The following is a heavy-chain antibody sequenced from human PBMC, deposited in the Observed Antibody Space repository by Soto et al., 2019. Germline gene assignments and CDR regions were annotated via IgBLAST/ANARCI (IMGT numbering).Heavy chain of an antibody. D-gene: IGHD3-3*01. V-gene: IGHV4-31*03. CDR3: ARDLFHDFWTGFDP. CDR2: ISYSGST. Sequence: QVQLQESGPGLVKPSQTLSLTCTVSGGSISSGGYYWSWIRQYPGKGLEGIGYISYSGSTYYNPSLKSRVTISVDTSKSQCSLKLRSVTAADTAVYYCARDLFHDFWTGFDPWGQGTLVTVSS. CDR1: GGSISSGGYY. J-gene: IGHJ5*02.